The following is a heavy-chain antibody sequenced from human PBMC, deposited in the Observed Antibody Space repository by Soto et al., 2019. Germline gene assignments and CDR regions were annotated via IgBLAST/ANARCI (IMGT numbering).Heavy chain of an antibody. Sequence: GASVKVSCKASGYTFTRYGISWVRQAPGQGLEWMGWISAYNGNTNYAQKLQGRVTMTTDTSTSTAYMELRSLRSDDTAVYYCASKLTYYYFCSGSHPVRYFDSWRHATLLTASS. V-gene: IGHV1-18*04. CDR3: ASKLTYYYFCSGSHPVRYFDS. CDR2: ISAYNGNT. D-gene: IGHD3-3*01. CDR1: GYTFTRYG. J-gene: IGHJ4*01.